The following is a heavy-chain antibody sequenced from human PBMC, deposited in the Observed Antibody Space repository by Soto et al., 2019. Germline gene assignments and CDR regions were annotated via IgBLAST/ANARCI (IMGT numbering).Heavy chain of an antibody. CDR3: ARVLSANSPIDY. D-gene: IGHD1-1*01. CDR1: GFTFSSYA. CDR2: ISYDGSNK. V-gene: IGHV3-30-3*01. Sequence: GGSLRLSCAASGFTFSSYAMHWVRQAPGKGLEWVAVISYDGSNKYYADYVKGRFTISRDNSKNTLYLQMNSLRAEDTAVYYCARVLSANSPIDYWGQGTLVTVSS. J-gene: IGHJ4*02.